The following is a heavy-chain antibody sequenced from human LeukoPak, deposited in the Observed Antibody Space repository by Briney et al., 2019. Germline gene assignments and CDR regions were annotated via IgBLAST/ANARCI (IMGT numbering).Heavy chain of an antibody. J-gene: IGHJ4*02. D-gene: IGHD3/OR15-3a*01. CDR2: IKYSGST. CDR1: GGSIGSDF. Sequence: SETLSLTCTVSGGSIGSDFWSWIRQPPGKGLEWIGYIKYSGSTYYNPSLKSRVTISLDTSKNQFSLKLSSVTPADTAVYFCARYGDSFESWGQGTLVTVSS. V-gene: IGHV4-59*01. CDR3: ARYGDSFES.